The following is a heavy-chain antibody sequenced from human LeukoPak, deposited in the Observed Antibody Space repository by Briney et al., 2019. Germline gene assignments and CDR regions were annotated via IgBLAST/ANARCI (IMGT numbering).Heavy chain of an antibody. V-gene: IGHV4-39*01. Sequence: PSETLSLTCTVSGGSISSSSYYWGWIRQPPGKGLEWIGSIYYSGSTYYNPSLKSRVTISVDTSKNQFSLKLSSVTAADTAVYYCARHGVAEDFDYWGQGTLVTVSS. D-gene: IGHD6-13*01. CDR1: GGSISSSSYY. CDR3: ARHGVAEDFDY. J-gene: IGHJ4*02. CDR2: IYYSGST.